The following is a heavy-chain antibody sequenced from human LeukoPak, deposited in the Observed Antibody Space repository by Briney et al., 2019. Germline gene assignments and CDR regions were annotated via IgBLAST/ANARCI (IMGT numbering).Heavy chain of an antibody. Sequence: GGSLRLSCAVSGFTSSEAWMHWVRQAPGKGLEWVGRINREDDGGTTDYAAPVKGRFTISRDDSKNTLYPQMNSLKTEDTAVYYCTTQMVGAFDIWGQGTMVTVSS. CDR3: TTQMVGAFDI. V-gene: IGHV3-15*01. D-gene: IGHD3-10*01. J-gene: IGHJ3*02. CDR2: INREDDGGTT. CDR1: GFTSSEAW.